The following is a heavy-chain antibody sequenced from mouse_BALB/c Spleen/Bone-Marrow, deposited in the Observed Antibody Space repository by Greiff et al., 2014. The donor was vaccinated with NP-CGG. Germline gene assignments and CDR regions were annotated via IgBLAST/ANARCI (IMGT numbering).Heavy chain of an antibody. CDR3: TREGIYFGYDVPMDY. D-gene: IGHD2-2*01. Sequence: QVQLQQPGAELVRPGASVTLSCKASGYKFTDYEMHWVKQTPVHGLEWIGSIDPETGGTAYNQNFKGKATLTADRSSTTAYMELRSLTSEDSAVYHCTREGIYFGYDVPMDYWGQGTSVTVSS. CDR1: GYKFTDYE. J-gene: IGHJ4*01. CDR2: IDPETGGT. V-gene: IGHV1-15*01.